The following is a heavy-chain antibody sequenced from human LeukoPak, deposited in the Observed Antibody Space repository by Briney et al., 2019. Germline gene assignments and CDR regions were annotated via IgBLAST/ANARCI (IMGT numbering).Heavy chain of an antibody. V-gene: IGHV4-4*07. Sequence: NPSETLSLTCTVSGNSFRDYYWSWIRQPAGKGLEWIGRIYTSGSTTYNPSLKSRVTMSVDTSKSQFSLNLMSVTAADTAVYYCTRDTGTTGEVKFDPWGQGTLVTVSS. CDR3: TRDTGTTGEVKFDP. CDR1: GNSFRDYY. D-gene: IGHD4-17*01. J-gene: IGHJ5*02. CDR2: IYTSGST.